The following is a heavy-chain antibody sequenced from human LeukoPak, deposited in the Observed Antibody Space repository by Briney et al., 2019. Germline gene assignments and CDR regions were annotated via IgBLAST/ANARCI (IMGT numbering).Heavy chain of an antibody. CDR1: GFTVSSNY. D-gene: IGHD3-22*01. CDR3: AGSGDDDSSGYRDY. V-gene: IGHV3-53*01. CDR2: IYSGGNT. J-gene: IGHJ4*02. Sequence: PGGSLRLSCAASGFTVSSNYMSWVRQAPGKGLEWVSVIYSGGNTYYADSVKGRFTISRDNSKNTLYLQMNSLRAEDTAVYYCAGSGDDDSSGYRDYWGQGTLVTVSS.